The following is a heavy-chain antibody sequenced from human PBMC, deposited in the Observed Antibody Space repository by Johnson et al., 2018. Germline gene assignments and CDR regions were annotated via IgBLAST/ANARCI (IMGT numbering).Heavy chain of an antibody. D-gene: IGHD1-1*01. CDR3: ARDSRYNIDS. CDR1: GFTFNMYW. V-gene: IGHV3-74*01. J-gene: IGHJ4*02. CDR2: IISDGSSA. Sequence: EVQLVESGGGSVQPGGSLRLSCAASGFTFNMYWMHWVRQAPGKGLVWVSRIISDGSSATYAYSVKGRFTTSRDYTKNTLYLQMNSLRADDTAVYYCARDSRYNIDSWGQGTLVTVSS.